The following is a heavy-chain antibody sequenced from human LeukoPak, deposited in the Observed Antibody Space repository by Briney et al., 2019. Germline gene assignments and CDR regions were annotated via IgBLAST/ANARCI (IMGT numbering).Heavy chain of an antibody. CDR1: GYTFTSFF. J-gene: IGHJ4*02. Sequence: ASVKVTCKASGYTFTSFFMHWVRQAPGQGLEWMGIINPRGGSATSAQRFQGRLTVTRDTSTSTVYMELSSLTSEDTAVYYCARDYHGSGSLTTFDSWGQGTLVTVSS. V-gene: IGHV1-46*01. D-gene: IGHD3-10*01. CDR2: INPRGGSA. CDR3: ARDYHGSGSLTTFDS.